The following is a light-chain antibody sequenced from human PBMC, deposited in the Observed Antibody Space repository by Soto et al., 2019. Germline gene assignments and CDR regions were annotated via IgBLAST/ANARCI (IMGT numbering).Light chain of an antibody. J-gene: IGKJ1*01. CDR3: QVFDGWLWT. CDR2: GAS. CDR1: QSSSDT. Sequence: EMVRTQSPVTLSVYEGARATXSCRASQSSSDTVAWFQQKPGHATRLLIYGASNRATGIPDRFSGSGSGTDFTLTISKLEAEDFAGYYCQVFDGWLWTFAQGTKVDIK. V-gene: IGKV3D-15*01.